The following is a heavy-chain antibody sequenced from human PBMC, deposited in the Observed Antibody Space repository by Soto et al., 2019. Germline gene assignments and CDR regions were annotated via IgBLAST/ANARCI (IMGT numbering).Heavy chain of an antibody. D-gene: IGHD4-17*01. V-gene: IGHV3-23*01. Sequence: GGSLRLSCAASVFGFSTHALSWGRQAPGKGLEWLSSITNTGITTHYADSVKGRFTTSRENSRNTLHLQMNNLRVDDTAVYYCAKGFDYGDTKHIDHWGQGTLVTVSS. CDR3: AKGFDYGDTKHIDH. J-gene: IGHJ4*02. CDR1: VFGFSTHA. CDR2: ITNTGITT.